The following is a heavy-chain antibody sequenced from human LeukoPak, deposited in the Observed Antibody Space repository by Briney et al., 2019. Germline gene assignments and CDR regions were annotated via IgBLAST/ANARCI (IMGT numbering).Heavy chain of an antibody. D-gene: IGHD1-26*01. CDR2: LSPGDSGP. Sequence: GESLKISCKGSGYSFTTYWIAWVRQMPGKGLEWMGILSPGDSGPIYSPSFQGQVTISADRSITTAYLQWSSLKASDTAMYYCARLWGSGGSYLADYWGQGTLVTVSS. V-gene: IGHV5-51*01. J-gene: IGHJ4*02. CDR1: GYSFTTYW. CDR3: ARLWGSGGSYLADY.